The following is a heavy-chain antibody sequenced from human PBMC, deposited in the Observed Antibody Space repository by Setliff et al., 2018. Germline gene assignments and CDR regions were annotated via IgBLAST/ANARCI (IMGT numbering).Heavy chain of an antibody. Sequence: SETLSLTCTVSGGSMSSGPNYWSWIRQPAGRGLEWVGRVYSSVYSSGITSYNPSLKSRVTISMDTSKNQFSLGLTSVTAADTAVYYCARESAGDESVRHLYYTDVWGRATTVTVSS. CDR2: VYSSVYSSGIT. J-gene: IGHJ6*03. D-gene: IGHD1-1*01. CDR3: ARESAGDESVRHLYYTDV. V-gene: IGHV4-61*02. CDR1: GGSMSSGPNY.